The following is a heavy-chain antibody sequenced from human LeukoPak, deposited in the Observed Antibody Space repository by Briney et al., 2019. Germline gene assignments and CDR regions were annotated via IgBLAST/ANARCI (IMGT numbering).Heavy chain of an antibody. CDR3: ARAPYYYDSSGYFAFDI. J-gene: IGHJ3*02. V-gene: IGHV4-34*01. CDR1: GGSFSGYY. Sequence: TSETLSLTCAVYGGSFSGYYWSWIRQPPGKGLEWIGEINHSGSTNYNPSLKSRVTISVDTSKNQFSLKLSSVTAADTAVYYCARAPYYYDSSGYFAFDIWGQGTMVTVSS. D-gene: IGHD3-22*01. CDR2: INHSGST.